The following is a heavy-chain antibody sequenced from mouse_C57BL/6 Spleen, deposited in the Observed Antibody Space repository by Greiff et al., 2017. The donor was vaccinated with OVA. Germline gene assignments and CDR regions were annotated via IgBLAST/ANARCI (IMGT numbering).Heavy chain of an antibody. V-gene: IGHV5-17*01. Sequence: EVQLQESGGGLVKPGGSLKLSCAASGFTFSDYGMHWVRQAPEKGLEWVAYISSGSSTIYYADTVKGRFTISRDNAKNTLFLQMTSLRSEDTAMYYCARMGLRQDWYFDVWGTGTTVTVSS. CDR1: GFTFSDYG. J-gene: IGHJ1*03. CDR2: ISSGSSTI. D-gene: IGHD2-4*01. CDR3: ARMGLRQDWYFDV.